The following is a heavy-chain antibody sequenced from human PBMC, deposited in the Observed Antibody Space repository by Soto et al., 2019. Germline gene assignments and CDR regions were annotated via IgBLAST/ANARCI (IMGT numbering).Heavy chain of an antibody. Sequence: EVQLVESGGGLVQPGGSLRLSCAASGFTFSSYSMNWVRQAPGKGLEWGSYISSSSSTIYYADSVKGRFTSARDNAKNSMYLQMNGLRAEGTAVYYCARGKGRHDYIWGSYRGSNFDYWGQGTLVTVSS. CDR3: ARGKGRHDYIWGSYRGSNFDY. V-gene: IGHV3-48*01. D-gene: IGHD3-16*02. CDR2: ISSSSSTI. J-gene: IGHJ4*02. CDR1: GFTFSSYS.